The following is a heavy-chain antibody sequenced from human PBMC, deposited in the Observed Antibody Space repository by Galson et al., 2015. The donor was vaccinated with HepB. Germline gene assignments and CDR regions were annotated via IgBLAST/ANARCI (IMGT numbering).Heavy chain of an antibody. Sequence: SLRLSCAASGFTFSNAWMSWVRQAPGKGLEWVGRIKSKTDGGTTDYAAPVKGRFTISRDDSKNTLYLQMNSLKTEDTAVYYCTTGLGYCSSTSCYGVDNWFDPWGQGTLVTVSS. D-gene: IGHD2-2*01. CDR2: IKSKTDGGTT. CDR1: GFTFSNAW. CDR3: TTGLGYCSSTSCYGVDNWFDP. V-gene: IGHV3-15*01. J-gene: IGHJ5*02.